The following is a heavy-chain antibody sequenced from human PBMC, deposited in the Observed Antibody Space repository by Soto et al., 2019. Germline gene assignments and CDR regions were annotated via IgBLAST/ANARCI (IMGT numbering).Heavy chain of an antibody. CDR3: EKVDGFLWFELDS. CDR1: GFTFSSFA. D-gene: IGHD3-10*01. Sequence: EVQLLESGGGLVQPGGSLRLSCAASGFTFSSFAMSWVRQAPGKGLEWVSAISASGDGTYYADSVKGRFTISRDNSKNTLYLQMSSLRAEDKDVYYCEKVDGFLWFELDSWGQGTLVPVSS. J-gene: IGHJ4*02. V-gene: IGHV3-23*01. CDR2: ISASGDGT.